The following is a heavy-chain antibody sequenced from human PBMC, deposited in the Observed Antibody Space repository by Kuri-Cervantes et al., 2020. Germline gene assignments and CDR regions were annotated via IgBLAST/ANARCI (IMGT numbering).Heavy chain of an antibody. J-gene: IGHJ5*02. Sequence: GGSLRLSCAASGFTFSSYSMNWVRQAPGKGLEWVSYISSSNSTIYYADSVKGRFTISRDNAKNSLYLQMNSLRDEDTAVYYCARGRLTIFGVITLNWFDPWGQGTLVTVSS. V-gene: IGHV3-48*02. CDR1: GFTFSSYS. CDR3: ARGRLTIFGVITLNWFDP. CDR2: ISSSNSTI. D-gene: IGHD3-3*01.